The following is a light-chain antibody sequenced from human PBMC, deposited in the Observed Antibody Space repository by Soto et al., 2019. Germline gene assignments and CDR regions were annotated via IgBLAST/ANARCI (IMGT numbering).Light chain of an antibody. CDR2: DAS. Sequence: EIVLTQSPATLSLSPGERAALSCRASQGVSRFLAWYQQKPGQTPRLLIYDASNRATGIPARFSGSGSGTDFTLAIKNLEPEDFAVYYCQQRSGWPLTFGGGTKVEIK. J-gene: IGKJ4*01. CDR1: QGVSRF. CDR3: QQRSGWPLT. V-gene: IGKV3-11*01.